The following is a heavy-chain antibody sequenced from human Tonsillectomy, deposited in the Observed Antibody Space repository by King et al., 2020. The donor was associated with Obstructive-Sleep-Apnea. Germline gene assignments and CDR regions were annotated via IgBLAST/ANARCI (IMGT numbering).Heavy chain of an antibody. V-gene: IGHV3-30*18. CDR2: ISDDGISK. D-gene: IGHD5-18*01. CDR1: GFTFSSYG. CDR3: AKDRDSYGTYGMDV. Sequence: VQLVESGGGVVQPGRSLRLSCAASGFTFSSYGMHWVRQAPGKGLEWVAVISDDGISKYYANSVKGRFTISRDNSKNTLYLQMNSLRGEETAVYYCAKDRDSYGTYGMDVWGQGTTVTVSS. J-gene: IGHJ6*02.